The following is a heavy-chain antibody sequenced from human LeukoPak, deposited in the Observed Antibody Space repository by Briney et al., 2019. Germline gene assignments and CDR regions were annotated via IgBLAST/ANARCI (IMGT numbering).Heavy chain of an antibody. CDR1: GYSISSGYY. CDR3: ARRYCSSTSCYNFDWFDP. D-gene: IGHD2-2*02. V-gene: IGHV4-38-2*01. CDR2: IYHSGST. J-gene: IGHJ5*02. Sequence: SETLSLTCAVSGYSISSGYYWGWIRQPPGKGLEWIGSIYHSGSTYYNPSLKSRVTISVDTSKNQFSLKLSSVTAADTAVYYCARRYCSSTSCYNFDWFDPWRQGTLVTVSS.